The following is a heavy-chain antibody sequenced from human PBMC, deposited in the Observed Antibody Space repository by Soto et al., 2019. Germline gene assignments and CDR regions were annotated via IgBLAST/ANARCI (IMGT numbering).Heavy chain of an antibody. J-gene: IGHJ3*01. CDR1: GDSFNSGDYS. V-gene: IGHV4-30-2*01. CDR3: ARGGDGYSSGSFDV. CDR2: IFHSGST. D-gene: IGHD2-15*01. Sequence: PSETLSLTCAVSGDSFNSGDYSWNWIRQPPGKGLEWIGYIFHSGSTYYNPSLKGRVTISIDRSKKYFSLKLSSVTAADTAVYYCARGGDGYSSGSFDVWGQGTLVTVSS.